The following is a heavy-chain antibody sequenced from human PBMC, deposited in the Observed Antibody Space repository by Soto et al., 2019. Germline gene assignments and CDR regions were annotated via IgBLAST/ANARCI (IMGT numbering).Heavy chain of an antibody. D-gene: IGHD3-22*01. Sequence: PGRSLRLSCAAAGFTFISHAMSRVRQAPGKGLEWVSAISGSGGSTYYADSVKGRFTISRDNSKNTLYLQMNSLRAEDTAVYYCAKEKWLLRVREYNWFDPWGQGTLVTVSS. J-gene: IGHJ5*02. V-gene: IGHV3-23*01. CDR3: AKEKWLLRVREYNWFDP. CDR2: ISGSGGST. CDR1: GFTFISHA.